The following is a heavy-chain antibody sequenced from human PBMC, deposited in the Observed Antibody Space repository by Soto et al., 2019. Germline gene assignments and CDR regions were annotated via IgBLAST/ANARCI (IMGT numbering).Heavy chain of an antibody. Sequence: GGSLRLSCAASGFVFSGSAMHWVRQASGKGLEWVGRIRSRTDNYATAYAASVKGRFTISRDDSSNTAFLQMNSLKTEDTAVYYCTSSAGTADYYYGMDVWGQGTTVTVS. CDR1: GFVFSGSA. V-gene: IGHV3-73*01. CDR3: TSSAGTADYYYGMDV. CDR2: IRSRTDNYAT. J-gene: IGHJ6*02. D-gene: IGHD6-19*01.